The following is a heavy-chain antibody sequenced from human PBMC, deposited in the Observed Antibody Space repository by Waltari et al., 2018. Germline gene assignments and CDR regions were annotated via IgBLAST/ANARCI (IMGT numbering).Heavy chain of an antibody. V-gene: IGHV4-31*03. CDR1: GGSISSGGSF. J-gene: IGHJ4*02. Sequence: QVPLQESGPGLVKPSQTLSLTCTFPGGSISSGGSFWSWIRQHPGKGLEWIGYIYYSGSTYYNPSLKSRVTISVDTSKNQFSLKLSSVTAADTAVYYCARSEVDIVVIWGQGTLVTVSS. D-gene: IGHD2-15*01. CDR3: ARSEVDIVVI. CDR2: IYYSGST.